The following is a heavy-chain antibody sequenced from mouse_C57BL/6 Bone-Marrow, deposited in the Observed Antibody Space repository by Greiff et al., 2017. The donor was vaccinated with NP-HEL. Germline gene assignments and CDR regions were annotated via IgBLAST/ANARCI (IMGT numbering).Heavy chain of an antibody. Sequence: EVKVVESEGGLVQPGSSMKLSCTASGFTFSDYYMAWVRQVPEKGLEWVANINYDGSSTYYLDSLKSRFIISRDNAKNILYLQMSSLKSEDTATYYCARGDYYGSRAWFAYWGQGTLVTVSA. V-gene: IGHV5-16*01. CDR2: INYDGSST. J-gene: IGHJ3*01. D-gene: IGHD1-1*01. CDR1: GFTFSDYY. CDR3: ARGDYYGSRAWFAY.